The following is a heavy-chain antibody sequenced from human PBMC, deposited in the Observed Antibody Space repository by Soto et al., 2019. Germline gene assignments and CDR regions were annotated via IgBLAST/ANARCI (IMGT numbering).Heavy chain of an antibody. V-gene: IGHV2-5*02. CDR2: IYWDDDK. CDR1: GFSLSTSEVG. CDR3: AHGSGWLFDY. D-gene: IGHD6-19*01. J-gene: IGHJ4*02. Sequence: QITLKESGPTLVKPTQTLTLTCSFSGFSLSTSEVGVGWIRQPPGKGLEWLALIYWDDDKEYSPSLRSRRTITKDSSKNQVVLIMTNLDPTDTATYYCAHGSGWLFDYWGQGTLVTVSS.